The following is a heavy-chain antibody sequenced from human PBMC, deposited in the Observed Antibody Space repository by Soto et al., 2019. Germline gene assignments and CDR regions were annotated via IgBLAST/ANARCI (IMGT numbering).Heavy chain of an antibody. CDR2: IVVGSGNT. CDR3: AAVPIAAAGTPYYFDY. J-gene: IGHJ4*02. CDR1: GFTFTSSA. D-gene: IGHD6-13*01. V-gene: IGHV1-58*01. Sequence: ASVKVSCKASGFTFTSSAVQWVRQARGQRLEWIGWIVVGSGNTNYAQKFQERVTITRDMSTSTAYMELSSLRSEDTAVYYCAAVPIAAAGTPYYFDYWGQGTLVTVSS.